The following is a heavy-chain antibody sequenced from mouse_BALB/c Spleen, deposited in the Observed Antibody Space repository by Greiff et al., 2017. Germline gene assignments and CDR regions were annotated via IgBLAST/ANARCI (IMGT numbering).Heavy chain of an antibody. D-gene: IGHD2-14*01. CDR1: GFSLTSYG. J-gene: IGHJ3*01. CDR3: VREGGYPASFAY. V-gene: IGHV2-9*02. Sequence: VQGVESGPGLVAPSQSLSITCTVSGFSLTSYGVHWVRQPPGKGLEWLGVIWAGGSTNYNSALMSRLSSSKDNSKSQVFLTMNSLRTDDTAMYYAVREGGYPASFAYWGQGTLVTVSA. CDR2: IWAGGST.